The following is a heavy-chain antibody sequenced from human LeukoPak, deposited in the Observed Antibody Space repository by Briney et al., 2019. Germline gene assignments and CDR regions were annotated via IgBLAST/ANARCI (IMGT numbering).Heavy chain of an antibody. CDR3: ARDQTGYCSSTSCYADSHWFDP. V-gene: IGHV3-7*01. CDR2: IKQDGSEK. D-gene: IGHD2-2*01. CDR1: GFTFSSYW. Sequence: PGGSLRLSCAASGFTFSSYWMSWVRQAPGKGLEWVANIKQDGSEKYYVDSVKGRFTISRDNAKNSLYLQMNSLRAEATAVYYCARDQTGYCSSTSCYADSHWFDPWGQGTLVTVSS. J-gene: IGHJ5*02.